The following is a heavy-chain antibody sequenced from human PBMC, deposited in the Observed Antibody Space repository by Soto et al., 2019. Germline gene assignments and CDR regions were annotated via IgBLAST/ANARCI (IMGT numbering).Heavy chain of an antibody. Sequence: LGESLKISCKGSGYRFISYWIGWVRQMPGKGLEWMGIILPGDSSSKYSPSFQGQVTMSADKSTSTVYMQWSSLKASDTAMYYCARRSSGGWLDYRGQGTLVTVSS. CDR1: GYRFISYW. V-gene: IGHV5-51*01. CDR2: ILPGDSSS. J-gene: IGHJ4*02. CDR3: ARRSSGGWLDY. D-gene: IGHD6-19*01.